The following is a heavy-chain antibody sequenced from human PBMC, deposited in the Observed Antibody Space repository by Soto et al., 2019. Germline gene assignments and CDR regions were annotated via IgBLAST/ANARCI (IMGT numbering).Heavy chain of an antibody. Sequence: QVQLVESGGGVVQPGRSLRLSCAASGFTFSSYGMNWVRQAPGKGLEWVALISYDGITKYYADSVKGRFTISRDNSKNTQYLQMNSLRPEDTAVYYCAKGLDIVLVPGAIGPYYYYGVDVWGQGTTVTFSS. V-gene: IGHV3-30*18. J-gene: IGHJ6*02. CDR1: GFTFSSYG. D-gene: IGHD2-2*03. CDR3: AKGLDIVLVPGAIGPYYYYGVDV. CDR2: ISYDGITK.